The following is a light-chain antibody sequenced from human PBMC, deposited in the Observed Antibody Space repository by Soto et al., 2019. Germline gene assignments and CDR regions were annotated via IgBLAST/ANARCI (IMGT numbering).Light chain of an antibody. J-gene: IGKJ1*01. CDR2: GAS. CDR1: QSVHIN. Sequence: IVMTQSPATLSLSAGETATLSFRAIQSVHINLAWFQQHPGQAPRLLIYGASSRATGIPDRFSGSGSGTDFTLTISSLEPEDFAVYYCQQYDTSPRTFGQGTKVDNK. CDR3: QQYDTSPRT. V-gene: IGKV3D-15*01.